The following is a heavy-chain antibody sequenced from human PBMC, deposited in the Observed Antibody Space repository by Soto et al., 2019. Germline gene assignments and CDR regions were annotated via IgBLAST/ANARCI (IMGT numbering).Heavy chain of an antibody. CDR2: IYYSGST. Sequence: QVQLQESGPGLVKPSQTLSLTCTVSGGSISSGGYYWSWIRQHPGKGLQWIGYIYYSGSTYYKPSLKSRVTISVDTSKNQFSLKLSSVTAADTAVYYCARDYSVGATGAGYWGQGTLVTVSS. CDR1: GGSISSGGYY. J-gene: IGHJ4*02. D-gene: IGHD1-26*01. CDR3: ARDYSVGATGAGY. V-gene: IGHV4-31*03.